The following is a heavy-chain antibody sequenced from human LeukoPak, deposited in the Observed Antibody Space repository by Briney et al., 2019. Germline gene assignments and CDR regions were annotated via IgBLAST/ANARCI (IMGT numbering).Heavy chain of an antibody. J-gene: IGHJ3*02. D-gene: IGHD6-19*01. CDR2: IHSDGSDT. CDR3: AREGNSGWRDDGFDI. Sequence: GGSLRLSCSASGFIFSSYWMHWVRQAPGKGLVWVSRIHSDGSDTTYADSVKGRSTISRDHAKHTLYLQMNSLRAEDTAVYYCAREGNSGWRDDGFDIWGQGTMVTVSS. CDR1: GFIFSSYW. V-gene: IGHV3-74*01.